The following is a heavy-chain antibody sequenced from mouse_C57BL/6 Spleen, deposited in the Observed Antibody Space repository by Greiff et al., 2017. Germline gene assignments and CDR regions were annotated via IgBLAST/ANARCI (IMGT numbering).Heavy chain of an antibody. CDR3: ARSGYGNYEGFAY. CDR1: GYTFTSYW. CDR2: INPSNGGT. V-gene: IGHV1-53*01. J-gene: IGHJ3*01. D-gene: IGHD2-1*01. Sequence: QVQLQQPGTELVKPGASVKLSCKASGYTFTSYWMHWVKQRPGQGLEWIGNINPSNGGTNYNEKFKSKATLTVDKSTSTAYMQLNSLTSEDSAVYYCARSGYGNYEGFAYWGQGTLVTVSA.